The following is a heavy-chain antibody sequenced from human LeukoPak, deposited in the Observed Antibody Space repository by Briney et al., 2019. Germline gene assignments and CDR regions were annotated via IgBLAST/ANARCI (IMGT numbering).Heavy chain of an antibody. CDR1: GFTFSSYS. CDR3: AKPAPYSSGLY. CDR2: ISGGGGST. V-gene: IGHV3-23*01. Sequence: PGGSLRLSCAASGFTFSSYSMNWVRQAPGKGLEWVSTISGGGGSTYYADSVKGRFTISRDNSKNTLYLQMNSLRPEDTAVYFCAKPAPYSSGLYWGQGTLVTVSS. J-gene: IGHJ4*02. D-gene: IGHD6-19*01.